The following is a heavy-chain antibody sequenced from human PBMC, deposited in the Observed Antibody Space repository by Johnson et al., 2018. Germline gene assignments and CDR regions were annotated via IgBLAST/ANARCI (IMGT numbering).Heavy chain of an antibody. Sequence: QVQLVESGGGLVKPGGSLRLSCAASGFTFSDYYMSWSRQAPGKGLEWVAVISYDGSNKYYADSVKGRLTISRDNSKNTLYLQRNSRRAEDTAVYYCAREIRGGNSAKDFQHWGQGTLVTVSS. J-gene: IGHJ1*01. CDR1: GFTFSDYY. D-gene: IGHD4-23*01. V-gene: IGHV3-30*03. CDR3: AREIRGGNSAKDFQH. CDR2: ISYDGSNK.